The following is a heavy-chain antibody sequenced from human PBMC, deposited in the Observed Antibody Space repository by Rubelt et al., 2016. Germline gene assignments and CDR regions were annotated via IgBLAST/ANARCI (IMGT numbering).Heavy chain of an antibody. V-gene: IGHV3-7*01. Sequence: PGRSLRLSCAASGFTLSSYAMHWVRQAPGKGLEWVANINQDGSEKNYVDSVKGRFTISRDNAKNSLYLQMNSLRDEDTAVYYCARDGQWLVPDYWGQGTLVTVSS. CDR2: INQDGSEK. CDR1: GFTLSSYA. J-gene: IGHJ4*02. CDR3: ARDGQWLVPDY. D-gene: IGHD6-19*01.